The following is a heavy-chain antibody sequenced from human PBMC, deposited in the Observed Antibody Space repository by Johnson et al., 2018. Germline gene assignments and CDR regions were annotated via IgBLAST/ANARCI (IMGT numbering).Heavy chain of an antibody. CDR1: GGTFSTSS. D-gene: IGHD2-21*01. V-gene: IGHV1-69*01. J-gene: IGHJ3*01. Sequence: QVQLVETGAEVKKXGSSVKVXCKASGGTFSTSSINWIRQAPGRGLVWMGGIIPVLGSPHYSQKFQGRVTISADDSTSTGFMELTSLRSDDTAVYYCARMVRDAFDVWGPGTTVTVSS. CDR3: ARMVRDAFDV. CDR2: IIPVLGSP.